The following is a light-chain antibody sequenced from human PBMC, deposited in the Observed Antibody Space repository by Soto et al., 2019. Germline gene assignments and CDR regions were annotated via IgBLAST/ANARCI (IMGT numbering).Light chain of an antibody. CDR1: QSISSY. J-gene: IGKJ1*01. CDR3: LQHNSYPWT. V-gene: IGKV1-17*01. Sequence: DIQMTQSPSSLCASVGDRVTITCRAGQSISSYLNWYQQKPGKAPKRLIYAASSLQSGVPSRFSGSGSGTEFTLTISSLQPEDFATYYCLQHNSYPWTFGQGTTVDIK. CDR2: AAS.